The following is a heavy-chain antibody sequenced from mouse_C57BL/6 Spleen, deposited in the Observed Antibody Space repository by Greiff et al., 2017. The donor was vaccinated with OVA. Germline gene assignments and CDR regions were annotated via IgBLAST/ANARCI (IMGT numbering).Heavy chain of an antibody. J-gene: IGHJ2*01. V-gene: IGHV3-1*01. CDR3: ARGGPIRSFDY. Sequence: EVKLQESGPGMVKPSQSLSLTCTVTGYSITSGYDWHWIRHFPGNKLEWMGYISYSGSTNYNPSLKSRISITHDTSKNHFFLKLNSVTTEDTATYYCARGGPIRSFDYWGQGTTLTVSS. CDR2: ISYSGST. D-gene: IGHD1-1*01. CDR1: GYSITSGYD.